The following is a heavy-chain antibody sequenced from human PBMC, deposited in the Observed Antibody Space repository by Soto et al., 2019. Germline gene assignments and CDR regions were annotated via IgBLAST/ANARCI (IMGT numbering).Heavy chain of an antibody. Sequence: QVQLQESGPGLVKPSQTLSLTCTVSGGSISSGGYYWSWIRQHPGKGLEWIGYIYYSGSTYYNPSLQGRVTXXVXTXXNQFSLKLSSVTAADTAVYYCARAGSSYGHRGPDYWGQGTLVTVSS. CDR2: IYYSGST. CDR3: ARAGSSYGHRGPDY. D-gene: IGHD2-15*01. J-gene: IGHJ4*02. V-gene: IGHV4-31*03. CDR1: GGSISSGGYY.